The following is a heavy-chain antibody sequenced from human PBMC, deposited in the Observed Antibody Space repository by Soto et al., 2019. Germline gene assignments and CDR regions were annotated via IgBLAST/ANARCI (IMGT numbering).Heavy chain of an antibody. CDR2: IKSKTDGGTT. V-gene: IGHV3-15*07. Sequence: GGSLRLSSAASGFTFSNAGINWVRQAPGKGLEWVGRIKSKTDGGTTDYAEPVKGRFAISRDDSNNMVYLQMNSLKIEDTAVYYCTTDSYSTIIIVRFDYWGHGTLVT. D-gene: IGHD3-22*01. CDR3: TTDSYSTIIIVRFDY. CDR1: GFTFSNAG. J-gene: IGHJ4*01.